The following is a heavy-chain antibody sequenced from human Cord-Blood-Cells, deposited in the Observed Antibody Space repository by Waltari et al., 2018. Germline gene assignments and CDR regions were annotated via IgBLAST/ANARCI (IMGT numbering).Heavy chain of an antibody. CDR3: AREEGIVLVVYAFDY. Sequence: QVQLVQSGAEVKKPGASVKVSCKASGYTFPGYYMHWVRLAPGQGLEWMGRINPNSGGTNYAQKFQGRVTMTRDTSISTAYMELSRLRSDDTAVYYCAREEGIVLVVYAFDYWGQGTLVTVSS. J-gene: IGHJ4*02. CDR1: GYTFPGYY. CDR2: INPNSGGT. V-gene: IGHV1-2*02. D-gene: IGHD2-8*02.